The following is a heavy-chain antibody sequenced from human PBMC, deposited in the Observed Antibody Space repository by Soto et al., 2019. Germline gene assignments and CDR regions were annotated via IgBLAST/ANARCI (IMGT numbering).Heavy chain of an antibody. D-gene: IGHD6-6*01. Sequence: PGGSLRLSCAASGFSFSTYGMHWVRQAPGKGLEWMAVISNDGSNKYYADSVKGRFTISRDNSKDTLFLQMNSLRGEDTAIHYCAKVIRADSTSSNFYYYSGMDVWGQGTTVTVSS. CDR1: GFSFSTYG. CDR3: AKVIRADSTSSNFYYYSGMDV. CDR2: ISNDGSNK. V-gene: IGHV3-30*18. J-gene: IGHJ6*02.